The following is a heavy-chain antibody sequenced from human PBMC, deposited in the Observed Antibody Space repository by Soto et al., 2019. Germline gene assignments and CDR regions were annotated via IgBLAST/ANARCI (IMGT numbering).Heavy chain of an antibody. J-gene: IGHJ1*01. CDR3: AREGRVVAAALPFQY. CDR1: GFTFSTYG. Sequence: GGSLRLSCAASGFTFSTYGMHWVRQAPGNGLEWVAVIWYDESNKYYADSVKGRFTISRDNSKNTLYLQMNNLRAEDTAVYYCAREGRVVAAALPFQYWGQGTLVTVSS. CDR2: IWYDESNK. V-gene: IGHV3-33*01. D-gene: IGHD2-2*01.